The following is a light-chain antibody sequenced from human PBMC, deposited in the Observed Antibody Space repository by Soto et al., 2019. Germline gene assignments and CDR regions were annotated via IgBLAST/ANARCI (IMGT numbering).Light chain of an antibody. CDR3: SSYTSSSTLYV. CDR1: SIDVGGYNY. V-gene: IGLV2-14*03. J-gene: IGLJ1*01. CDR2: DVA. Sequence: QSALTQPASVSGSPGQSIAISCTGASIDVGGYNYVSWYQQHPGKAPKLMIYDVASRPSGVSDRFSGSKSGNTASLTISGLQAEDEADYYCSSYTSSSTLYVFVTGTKSPS.